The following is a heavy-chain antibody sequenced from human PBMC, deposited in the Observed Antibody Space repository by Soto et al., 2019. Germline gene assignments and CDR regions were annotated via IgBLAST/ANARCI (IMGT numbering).Heavy chain of an antibody. Sequence: GGSLRLSCAASGFTFSSYSMNWVRQAPGKGLEWVSSISSSSSYIYYADSVKGRFTISRDNAKNSLYLQMNSLRAEDTAVYYCARDNRLWFGESKTFDYWGQGTLVTVSS. J-gene: IGHJ4*02. CDR2: ISSSSSYI. CDR3: ARDNRLWFGESKTFDY. CDR1: GFTFSSYS. V-gene: IGHV3-21*01. D-gene: IGHD3-10*01.